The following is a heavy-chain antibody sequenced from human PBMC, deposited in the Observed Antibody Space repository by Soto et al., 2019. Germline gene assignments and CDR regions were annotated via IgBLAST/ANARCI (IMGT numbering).Heavy chain of an antibody. Sequence: GSLRLSCAASGFTFSSYSMNWVRQAPGKGLEWVSSISSSSSYIYYADPVKGRFTISRDNAKNSLYLQMNSLRAEDTAVYYCARDIAPYYDFWGWFDPWGQGTLVTVSS. J-gene: IGHJ5*02. CDR3: ARDIAPYYDFWGWFDP. V-gene: IGHV3-21*01. CDR1: GFTFSSYS. CDR2: ISSSSSYI. D-gene: IGHD3-3*01.